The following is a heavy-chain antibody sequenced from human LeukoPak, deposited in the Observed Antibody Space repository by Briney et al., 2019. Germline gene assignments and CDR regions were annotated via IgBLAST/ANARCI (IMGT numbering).Heavy chain of an antibody. CDR2: VSGSGGST. J-gene: IGHJ5*02. CDR1: GFTSSSYS. D-gene: IGHD1-26*01. V-gene: IGHV3-23*01. Sequence: PGGSLRLSCAASGFTSSSYSMNWVRQAPGKGLEWVSTVSGSGGSTYYADSVRGRFTISRDNSKNTLYLQMNSLRAEDTAIYYCAKDAGWELYWFDPWGQGTLVTVSS. CDR3: AKDAGWELYWFDP.